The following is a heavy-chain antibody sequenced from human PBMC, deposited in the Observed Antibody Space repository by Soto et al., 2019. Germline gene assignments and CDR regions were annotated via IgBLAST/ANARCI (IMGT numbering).Heavy chain of an antibody. J-gene: IGHJ4*02. Sequence: SETLSLTCTVSGGSISSGDYYWSWIRQPPGKGLEWIGYIYYSGSTYYNPSLKSRVTISVDTSKNQFSLKLSSVTAADTAVYYCARAPSSKLYYDYVWGSPYFDYWGQGTLVTFSS. V-gene: IGHV4-30-4*01. CDR1: GGSISSGDYY. CDR3: ARAPSSKLYYDYVWGSPYFDY. D-gene: IGHD3-16*01. CDR2: IYYSGST.